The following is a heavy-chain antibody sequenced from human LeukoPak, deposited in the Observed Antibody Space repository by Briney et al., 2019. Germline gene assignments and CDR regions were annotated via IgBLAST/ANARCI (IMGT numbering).Heavy chain of an antibody. CDR1: GYSYTNYW. Sequence: GESLRISCQGSGYSYTNYWITWVRQMPGKGLEWMGRIDPSDSYTNYSPSFQGHVTISAGKSISTAYLQWSSLKASDTAMYYCARRAGRGNWADYWGQGTLVTVSS. J-gene: IGHJ4*02. V-gene: IGHV5-10-1*01. CDR2: IDPSDSYT. CDR3: ARRAGRGNWADY. D-gene: IGHD3-10*01.